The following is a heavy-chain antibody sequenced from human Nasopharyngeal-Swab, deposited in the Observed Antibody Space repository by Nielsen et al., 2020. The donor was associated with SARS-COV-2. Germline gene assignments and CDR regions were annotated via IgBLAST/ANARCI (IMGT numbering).Heavy chain of an antibody. CDR1: GGSFSGYY. J-gene: IGHJ4*02. D-gene: IGHD3-22*01. V-gene: IGHV4-34*01. CDR2: INHSGST. Sequence: SETLSLTCAVYGGSFSGYYWSWIRQPPGKGLEWIGEINHSGSTYYNPSLKSRVTISVDTSKNQFSLKLSSVTAADTAVYYCARGADSSGYSMYYFDYWGQGTLVTVSS. CDR3: ARGADSSGYSMYYFDY.